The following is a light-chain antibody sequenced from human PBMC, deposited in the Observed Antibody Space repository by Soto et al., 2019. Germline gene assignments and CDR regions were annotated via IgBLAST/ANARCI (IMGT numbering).Light chain of an antibody. CDR3: GSWDSSLSAYV. J-gene: IGLJ1*01. V-gene: IGLV1-51*01. CDR1: SSNIGGNS. Sequence: SLLTQPTSVSAAPGQKVTISFSGSSSNIGGNSVSWYQQLPGTAPKLLIYDDNKRPSGIPDRFSGSKSGTSATLGITGLQTGDEADYYCGSWDSSLSAYVSGTGTKFTVL. CDR2: DDN.